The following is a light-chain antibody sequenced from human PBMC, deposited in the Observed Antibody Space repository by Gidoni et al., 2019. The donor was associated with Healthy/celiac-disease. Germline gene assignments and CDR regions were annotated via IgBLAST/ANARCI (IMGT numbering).Light chain of an antibody. CDR1: TGAVTSGHY. CDR3: LLSYSGGGV. CDR2: DTS. Sequence: AVVTQEPSLTVSPGGTVTPTCGSSTGAVTSGHYPYWFQQKPGKAPRTLIYDTSNKHSWTPARFSGSLLGGKAALTLSGAQHEDEAEYYCLLSYSGGGVFGGGTKLTVL. J-gene: IGLJ3*02. V-gene: IGLV7-46*01.